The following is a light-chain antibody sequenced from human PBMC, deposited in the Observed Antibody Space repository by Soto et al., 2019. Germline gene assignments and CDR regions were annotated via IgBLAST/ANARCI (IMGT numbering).Light chain of an antibody. V-gene: IGKV3-20*01. J-gene: IGKJ5*01. Sequence: EFVLTQSPGTLSLSPGERATLSCRASQTVRNNYLAWYQQKPGQAPRLLIYGASSRATGIPDRFSGSGSGTDFTLTISRLEPEDFAVYYCQQHGTSLITFGQGTRLEIK. CDR1: QTVRNNY. CDR3: QQHGTSLIT. CDR2: GAS.